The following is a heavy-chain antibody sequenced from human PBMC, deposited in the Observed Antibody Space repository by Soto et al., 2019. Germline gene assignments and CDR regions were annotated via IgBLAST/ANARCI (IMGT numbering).Heavy chain of an antibody. CDR2: IYYSGGT. CDR1: GGSVISVNYY. CDR3: ARGGGKFDY. J-gene: IGHJ4*02. V-gene: IGHV4-31*03. Sequence: QVQLQESGPGLVKPSQTLSLTCTVSGGSVISVNYYWSWIRQHPGKGLEWIGYIYYSGGTYYNPFLESRVTISIDTSKKQFSLKLSSVTAADTAVYYCARGGGKFDYWGQGTLVTVSS. D-gene: IGHD2-15*01.